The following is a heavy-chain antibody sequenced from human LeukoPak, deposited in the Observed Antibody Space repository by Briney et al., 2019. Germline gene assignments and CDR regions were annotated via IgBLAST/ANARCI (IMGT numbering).Heavy chain of an antibody. Sequence: PSETLSLTCAVYGGSFSGYYWSWIRQPPGKGLEWIGEINHSGSTNYNPSLKSRVTISVDTSKNQFSLKLSSVTAADTAVYYCARHRGTYYYDSSGYESAFDIWGQGTMDTVSS. J-gene: IGHJ3*02. CDR2: INHSGST. CDR3: ARHRGTYYYDSSGYESAFDI. CDR1: GGSFSGYY. V-gene: IGHV4-34*01. D-gene: IGHD3-22*01.